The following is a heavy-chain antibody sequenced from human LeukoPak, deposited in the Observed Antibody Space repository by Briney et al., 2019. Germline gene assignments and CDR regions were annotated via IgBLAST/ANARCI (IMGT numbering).Heavy chain of an antibody. Sequence: SETLSLTCTVSGGSISSYYWSWIRQPPGKGLEWIGYIYCSGSTNYNPSLKSRVTISVDTSKNQFSLKLSSVTAADTAVYYCARHYDSSGYYYLSSFDYWGQGTLVTVSS. J-gene: IGHJ4*02. CDR2: IYCSGST. CDR1: GGSISSYY. V-gene: IGHV4-59*08. CDR3: ARHYDSSGYYYLSSFDY. D-gene: IGHD3-22*01.